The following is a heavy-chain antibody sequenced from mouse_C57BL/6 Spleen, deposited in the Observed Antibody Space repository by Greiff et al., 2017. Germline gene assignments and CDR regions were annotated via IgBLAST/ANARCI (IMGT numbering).Heavy chain of an antibody. V-gene: IGHV1-69*01. J-gene: IGHJ2*01. Sequence: QVQLKQPGAELVMPGASVKLSCKASGYTFTSYWMHWVKQRPGQGLEWIGEIDPSDSYTNYNQKFKGKSTLTVDKSSSTAYMQLSSLTSEDSAVYYCATYGPYYFDYWGQGTTLTVSS. CDR2: IDPSDSYT. CDR1: GYTFTSYW. CDR3: ATYGPYYFDY. D-gene: IGHD1-1*01.